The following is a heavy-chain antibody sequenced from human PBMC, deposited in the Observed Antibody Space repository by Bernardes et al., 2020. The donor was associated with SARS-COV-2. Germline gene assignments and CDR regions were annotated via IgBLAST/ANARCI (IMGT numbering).Heavy chain of an antibody. CDR3: AKAGRDYYDSSGYYRYYYYYGMDV. J-gene: IGHJ6*02. D-gene: IGHD3-22*01. V-gene: IGHV3-23*01. Sequence: GGSLRLSCAASGFTPDSYAMSRVRQAPGKGPEWVSTISGSGGSRFYADSVKGRFTISRDNSKNTLYLQMNSLRAEDTALYYCAKAGRDYYDSSGYYRYYYYYGMDVWGQGTTVTVSS. CDR1: GFTPDSYA. CDR2: ISGSGGSR.